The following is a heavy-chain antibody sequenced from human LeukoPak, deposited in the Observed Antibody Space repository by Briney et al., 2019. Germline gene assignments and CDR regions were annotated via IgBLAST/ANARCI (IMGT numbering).Heavy chain of an antibody. D-gene: IGHD6-19*01. Sequence: GGSLRLSCAASGFTFSSYGMHWVRQAPGKGLEWVAVISYDGSNKYYADSVKGRFTISRDNSKNSLYLQMNSLRAEDTAVYYCAREVDSSGWYYYYYMDVWGKGTTVTVSS. CDR1: GFTFSSYG. CDR3: AREVDSSGWYYYYYMDV. J-gene: IGHJ6*03. V-gene: IGHV3-30*03. CDR2: ISYDGSNK.